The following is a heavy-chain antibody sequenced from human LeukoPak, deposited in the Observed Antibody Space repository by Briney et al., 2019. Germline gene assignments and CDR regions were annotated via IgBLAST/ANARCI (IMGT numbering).Heavy chain of an antibody. V-gene: IGHV4-61*02. J-gene: IGHJ4*02. Sequence: SETLSLTCTVSGGSISSGSYYWSWIRQPAGKGLEWIGRIYTSGSTNYNPSLKSRVTISADTSKNQFSLKLSSVTAADTAVYYCARVYDSSGYYYGAIDYWGQGTLVTVSS. CDR3: ARVYDSSGYYYGAIDY. CDR1: GGSISSGSYY. CDR2: IYTSGST. D-gene: IGHD3-22*01.